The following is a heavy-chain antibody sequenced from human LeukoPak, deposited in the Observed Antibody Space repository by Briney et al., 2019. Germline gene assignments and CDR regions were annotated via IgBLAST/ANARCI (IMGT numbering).Heavy chain of an antibody. CDR2: IYYSGTT. Sequence: NTSETLSLTCTVSGGSISRYYWSWTRQPPGKGLEWIAYIYYSGTTNYNPSLKSRVTISVDTSKNQFSLRLSSVTAADTAVYYCARHYGSGTYPLDYWGQGTLVTVSS. CDR1: GGSISRYY. J-gene: IGHJ4*02. CDR3: ARHYGSGTYPLDY. V-gene: IGHV4-59*08. D-gene: IGHD3-10*01.